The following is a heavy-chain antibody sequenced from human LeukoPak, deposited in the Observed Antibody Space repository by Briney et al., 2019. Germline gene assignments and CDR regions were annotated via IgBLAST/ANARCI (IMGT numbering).Heavy chain of an antibody. V-gene: IGHV3-43*02. J-gene: IGHJ5*01. CDR2: ISGDAVST. Sequence: KAGGSLRLSCAASGFTFDDYAMHWVRQTPGKGLEWVSLISGDAVSTYYADSVKGRFTISRDNVKNSMYLQMNSLRAEDTAVYYCARYLSCDNKNCYYNWLDSWGQGTLVAVSS. D-gene: IGHD2-21*02. CDR1: GFTFDDYA. CDR3: ARYLSCDNKNCYYNWLDS.